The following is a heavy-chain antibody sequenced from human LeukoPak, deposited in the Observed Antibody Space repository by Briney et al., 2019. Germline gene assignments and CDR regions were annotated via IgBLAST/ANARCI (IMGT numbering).Heavy chain of an antibody. D-gene: IGHD3-10*01. Sequence: GASVKVSCKASGYTFTSYGISWVRQAPGQGLEWMGWISAYNGNTNYAQKFQGRVTMTRNTSISSAYMELSSLRSEDTAVYYCARGRGGASGGRFDYWGQGTLVAVSS. CDR3: ARGRGGASGGRFDY. CDR2: ISAYNGNT. J-gene: IGHJ4*02. CDR1: GYTFTSYG. V-gene: IGHV1-18*01.